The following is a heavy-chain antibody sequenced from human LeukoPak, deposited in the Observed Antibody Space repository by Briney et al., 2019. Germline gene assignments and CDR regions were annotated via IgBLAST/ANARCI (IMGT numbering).Heavy chain of an antibody. CDR3: ARDGVKCDY. J-gene: IGHJ4*02. CDR1: GFTFSGYT. Sequence: PGGSLRLSCAASGFTFSGYTMSWVRQAPGKGLEWVSYISPGSNTIYYADSVKGRFTISRDNAKNSLYLQMNSLRDEDTAVYYCARDGVKCDYWGRGTLVTVSS. D-gene: IGHD4/OR15-4a*01. CDR2: ISPGSNTI. V-gene: IGHV3-48*02.